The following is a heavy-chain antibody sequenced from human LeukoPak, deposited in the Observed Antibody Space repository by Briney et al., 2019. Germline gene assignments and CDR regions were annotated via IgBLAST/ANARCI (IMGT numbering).Heavy chain of an antibody. Sequence: GESLKISCKGSGYSFSSYWIAWVRQMPGKGLEWMGIIYPGDSDTRYSPSFQGQVTISADKSISTAYLQWSSLQASDTAMYYCARLNYYDSSGYYAQSWGQGTLVTVSS. CDR2: IYPGDSDT. J-gene: IGHJ4*02. CDR3: ARLNYYDSSGYYAQS. V-gene: IGHV5-51*01. CDR1: GYSFSSYW. D-gene: IGHD3-22*01.